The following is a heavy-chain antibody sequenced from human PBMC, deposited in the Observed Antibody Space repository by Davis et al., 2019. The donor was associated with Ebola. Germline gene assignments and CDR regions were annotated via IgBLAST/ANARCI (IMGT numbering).Heavy chain of an antibody. V-gene: IGHV3-74*01. D-gene: IGHD3-10*01. CDR1: GFAFSSYV. Sequence: GESLKISCAASGFAFSSYVMHWVRQAPGKGLVWVSRISHDGTITTYADSVRGRFTVSRDNAQNTLCLQMNSLTAEDTAVYYCSRDVQFEFYDYWGQGTLVTVSS. CDR2: ISHDGTIT. CDR3: SRDVQFEFYDY. J-gene: IGHJ4*02.